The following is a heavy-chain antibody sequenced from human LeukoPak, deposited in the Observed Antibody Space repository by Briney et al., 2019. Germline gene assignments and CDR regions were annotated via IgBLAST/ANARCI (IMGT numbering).Heavy chain of an antibody. Sequence: GASVKVSCKASGYTFTSYYMHWVRQAPGQGHEWMGIVNPSGGSTSYAQKFQGRVTMTRDTSTSTVYMELSSLRSEDTAVYYCARDEGETHYYDSSGYYLDYWGQGTLVTVSS. CDR3: ARDEGETHYYDSSGYYLDY. CDR2: VNPSGGST. V-gene: IGHV1-46*01. J-gene: IGHJ4*02. D-gene: IGHD3-22*01. CDR1: GYTFTSYY.